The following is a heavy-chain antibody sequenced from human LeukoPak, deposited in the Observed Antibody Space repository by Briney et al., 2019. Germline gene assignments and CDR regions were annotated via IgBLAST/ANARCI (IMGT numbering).Heavy chain of an antibody. CDR1: GFSFTNVW. CDR2: IKNKDEGEKT. V-gene: IGHV3-15*07. D-gene: IGHD3-16*01. Sequence: GGSLRLSCAVSGFSFTNVWMNWVRQAPGKGLEWVGRIKNKDEGEKTDYAAPVKGRFTISRDDSKATLFLQMNSLKMGDTAIYYCTTGIDYGGGYWGQGTLVSVSS. J-gene: IGHJ4*02. CDR3: TTGIDYGGGY.